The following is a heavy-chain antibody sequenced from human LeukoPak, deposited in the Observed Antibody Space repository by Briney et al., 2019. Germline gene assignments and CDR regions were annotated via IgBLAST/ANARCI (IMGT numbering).Heavy chain of an antibody. CDR2: INPQSGGT. J-gene: IGHJ4*02. V-gene: IGHV1-2*02. CDR3: ARNIGVGPNGDS. Sequence: GASVKVSCKASGYTFTGYYMHWVRQAPGEGLEWMGWINPQSGGTNYAQKFQGRVTMTRDTSITTAYMELSRLTSDDTALYYCARNIGVGPNGDSWGQGTLVTVSS. CDR1: GYTFTGYY. D-gene: IGHD6-19*01.